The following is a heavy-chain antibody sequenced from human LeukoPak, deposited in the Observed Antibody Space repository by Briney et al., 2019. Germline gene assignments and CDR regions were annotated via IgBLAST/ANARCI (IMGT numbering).Heavy chain of an antibody. V-gene: IGHV4-34*01. CDR1: GGSFSGYY. CDR2: VNHSGST. D-gene: IGHD2-15*01. CDR3: ASDRYCSGGSCYSTGEFDY. J-gene: IGHJ4*02. Sequence: TSETLSLTCAVYGGSFSGYYWSWIRQPPGKGLEWIGEVNHSGSTNYNPSLKSRVTISVDTSKNQFSLKLSSVTAADTAVYYCASDRYCSGGSCYSTGEFDYWGQGTLVTVSS.